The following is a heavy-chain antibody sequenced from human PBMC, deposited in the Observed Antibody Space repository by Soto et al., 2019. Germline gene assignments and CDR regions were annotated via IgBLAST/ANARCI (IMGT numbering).Heavy chain of an antibody. CDR3: SGCGVAVAGTGSSCYYYGMDV. D-gene: IGHD6-19*01. Sequence: GSLRLSCAASGFTFSSYGMHWDRQAPGKGLEWVAVISYDGSNKYYADSVKGRFTISRDNSKNTLYPQMNSLRAEDTAVYYCSGCGVAVAGTGSSCYYYGMDVWGQGTTVTVSS. CDR1: GFTFSSYG. V-gene: IGHV3-30*03. CDR2: ISYDGSNK. J-gene: IGHJ6*02.